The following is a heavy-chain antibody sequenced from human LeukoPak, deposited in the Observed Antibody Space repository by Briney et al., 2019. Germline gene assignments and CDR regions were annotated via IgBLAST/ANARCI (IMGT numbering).Heavy chain of an antibody. J-gene: IGHJ4*02. CDR2: MNPTSGNT. CDR1: GHTFSNND. V-gene: IGHV1-8*03. D-gene: IGHD6-6*01. CDR3: VSSGDYVDY. Sequence: ASVKVSCKASGHTFSNNDINWVRQAPGQGLEWMGWMNPTSGNTGYAQSFQDRITIAKNMSLNTTYMELRSLASEDTAMYYCVSSGDYVDYWGRGTLVTVSS.